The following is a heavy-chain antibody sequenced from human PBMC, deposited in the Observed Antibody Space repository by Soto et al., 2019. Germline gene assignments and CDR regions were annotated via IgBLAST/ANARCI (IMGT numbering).Heavy chain of an antibody. CDR2: TYHSGGT. CDR3: ARDSLSGYYFDF. CDR1: GDSISSGGYS. V-gene: IGHV4-30-2*06. Sequence: QLQLQESGSGLVKPSQTLSLTCVVSGDSISSGGYSWNWIRQSPGKGLGWIGHTYHSGGTLYNPSFDSLVTISVDKSKNQFSLRLTSVTSADTAVYYCARDSLSGYYFDFWGQGTLVTVSS. J-gene: IGHJ4*02. D-gene: IGHD3-22*01.